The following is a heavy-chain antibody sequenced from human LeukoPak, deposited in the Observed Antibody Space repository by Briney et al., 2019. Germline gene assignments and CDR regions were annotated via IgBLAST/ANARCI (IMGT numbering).Heavy chain of an antibody. V-gene: IGHV1-8*01. D-gene: IGHD4-23*01. Sequence: ASVKVSCKASGYTFTSYDINWVRQATGQGLEWMGWMNPNSGNTGYAQKFQGRVTMTRNTSISTAYMELSSLRSEDTAVYCCARGATVADHYYGMDVWGQGTTVTVSS. CDR2: MNPNSGNT. J-gene: IGHJ6*02. CDR3: ARGATVADHYYGMDV. CDR1: GYTFTSYD.